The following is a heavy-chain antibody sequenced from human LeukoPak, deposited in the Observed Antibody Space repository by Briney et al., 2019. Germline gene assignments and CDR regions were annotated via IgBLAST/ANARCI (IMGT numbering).Heavy chain of an antibody. D-gene: IGHD2-2*01. V-gene: IGHV3-23*01. Sequence: GGSLRLSWAPSGFPFSSYAMSWVPRAPGKGLEGVPAISGSGGSTYYADSVKGRFTISRDNSKNTLYLQMNSLRAEDTAVYYCAKDPIVVVPAVPNWFDPWGQGTLVTVSS. J-gene: IGHJ5*02. CDR1: GFPFSSYA. CDR2: ISGSGGST. CDR3: AKDPIVVVPAVPNWFDP.